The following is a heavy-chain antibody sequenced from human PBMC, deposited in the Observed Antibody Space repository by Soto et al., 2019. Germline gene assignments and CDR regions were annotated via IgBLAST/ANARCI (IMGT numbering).Heavy chain of an antibody. J-gene: IGHJ4*02. D-gene: IGHD1-26*01. V-gene: IGHV3-30-3*01. CDR3: SRQNTLGAATYFDY. CDR2: MTDDRPEI. CDR1: GLPFRNYA. Sequence: QLQLVESGGGVVQPGRSLKLSCVASGLPFRNYAFHWVRQAPGKALAWLAVMTDDRPEIYYADSVQGRFTISRDNSKNTLYLQMNSLRSEDTAVYYCSRQNTLGAATYFDYWGQGTLVTVSS.